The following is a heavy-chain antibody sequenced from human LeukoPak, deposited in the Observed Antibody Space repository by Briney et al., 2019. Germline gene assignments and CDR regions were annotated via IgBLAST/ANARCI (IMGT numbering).Heavy chain of an antibody. CDR2: TNPNSGGT. J-gene: IGHJ4*02. V-gene: IGHV1-2*02. CDR1: GYTFTCYY. D-gene: IGHD2-2*01. Sequence: ASVKVSCKASGYTFTCYYMHWVRQAPGQGLEWMGWTNPNSGGTNYAQKFQGRVTMTRDTSISTAYMELSRLRSDDTAVYYCARGGHCSSTSCLYWGQGTLVTVSS. CDR3: ARGGHCSSTSCLY.